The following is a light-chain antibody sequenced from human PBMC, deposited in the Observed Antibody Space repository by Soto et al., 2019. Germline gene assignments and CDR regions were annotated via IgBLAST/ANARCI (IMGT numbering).Light chain of an antibody. CDR2: DAS. J-gene: IGKJ2*01. CDR3: QQYNSYLYT. CDR1: QSISSW. V-gene: IGKV1-5*01. Sequence: DIQMTQSPSTLSASVGDRVTITCRASQSISSWLAWYQQKPGKAPKLLIYDASSLESGVPSRFSGSGSWTEFTLTIITLQPDDFATYDCQQYNSYLYTFGQGTKLEIK.